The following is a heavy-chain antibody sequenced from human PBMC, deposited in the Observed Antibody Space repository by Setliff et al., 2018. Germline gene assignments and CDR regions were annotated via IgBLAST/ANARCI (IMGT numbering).Heavy chain of an antibody. J-gene: IGHJ4*02. CDR3: ARSGWLREYYFDY. CDR1: GYTVTGYY. D-gene: IGHD5-12*01. CDR2: INPNSGGT. Sequence: GASVKVSCKASGYTVTGYYMHWVRQAPGQGLEWMGWINPNSGGTNYAQKFQGWVTMTRDTSISTAYMELSRLRSDDTAVYYCARSGWLREYYFDYWGQGTLVTVSS. V-gene: IGHV1-2*04.